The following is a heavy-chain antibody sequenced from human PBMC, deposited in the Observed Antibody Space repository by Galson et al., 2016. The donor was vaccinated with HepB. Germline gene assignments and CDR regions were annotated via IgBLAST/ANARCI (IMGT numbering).Heavy chain of an antibody. J-gene: IGHJ3*02. CDR3: ARARIAALGTGAFDM. Sequence: SLRLSCAASGFTVSSNYMIWVRQAPGKGLEWVSVIYSSGYTYYADSVKGRFTISRDNAENSLYLQMDSLTAEDTAMYYCARARIAALGTGAFDMWGQGTMVTVSS. CDR1: GFTVSSNY. CDR2: IYSSGYT. D-gene: IGHD6-13*01. V-gene: IGHV3-53*01.